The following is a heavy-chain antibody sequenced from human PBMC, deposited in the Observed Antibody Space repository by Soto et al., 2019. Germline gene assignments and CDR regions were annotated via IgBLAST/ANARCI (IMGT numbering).Heavy chain of an antibody. V-gene: IGHV4-34*01. J-gene: IGHJ1*01. CDR3: ARGSVDTVDSSGFYEY. CDR2: INHSGGT. CDR1: GGSFSAYY. Sequence: PSETLSLTCAVYGGSFSAYYWSWIRQPPGKGLEWIGEINHSGGTSYNPSLKSRVTISVDTSKSQFSLKLTSVTAADRAVYYCARGSVDTVDSSGFYEYCGQGPQVTVSS. D-gene: IGHD3-22*01.